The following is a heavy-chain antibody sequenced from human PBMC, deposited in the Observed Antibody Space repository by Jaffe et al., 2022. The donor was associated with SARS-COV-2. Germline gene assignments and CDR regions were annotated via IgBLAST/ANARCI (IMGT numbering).Heavy chain of an antibody. CDR2: SSGSGGST. CDR1: GFTFRSYA. CDR3: AKTNHRNYFDTSGYYCVQ. Sequence: EVQLVESGGGLVQPGGSLRLSCAASGFTFRSYAMNWVRQAPGKGLEWVSGSSGSGGSTYYADSVKGRFTISRDNSKDTLFLQMDSLRAEDTAVYYCAKTNHRNYFDTSGYYCVQWGRGTLVTVSS. V-gene: IGHV3-23*04. J-gene: IGHJ4*02. D-gene: IGHD3-22*01.